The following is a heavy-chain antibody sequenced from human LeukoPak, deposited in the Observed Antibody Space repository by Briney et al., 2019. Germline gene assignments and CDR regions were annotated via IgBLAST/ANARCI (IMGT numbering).Heavy chain of an antibody. CDR1: GFTFSSYG. Sequence: GGSLRLSCAASGFTFSSYGMHWVRQAPGKGLEWVAFIRYDGSNKYYVDSVKGRFTISRDNSKDTLYLQMNSLRAEDTAVYYCAKVTPEALAMADPSYYYYMDVWGKGTTVTISS. D-gene: IGHD5-18*01. CDR3: AKVTPEALAMADPSYYYYMDV. J-gene: IGHJ6*03. V-gene: IGHV3-30*02. CDR2: IRYDGSNK.